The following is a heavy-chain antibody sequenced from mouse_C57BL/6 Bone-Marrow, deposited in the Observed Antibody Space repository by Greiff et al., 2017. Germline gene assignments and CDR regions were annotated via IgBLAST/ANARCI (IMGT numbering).Heavy chain of an antibody. V-gene: IGHV3-6*01. Sequence: EVKLLESGPGLVKPSQSLSLTCSVTGYSITSGYYWNWIRQFPGNKLEWMGYISYDGSNNYNPSLKNRISITRDTSKNQFFLKLNSVTTEDTATYYCASEGPSTGTDWYFDVWGTVTTVTVSS. CDR1: GYSITSGYY. CDR3: ASEGPSTGTDWYFDV. J-gene: IGHJ1*03. D-gene: IGHD4-1*01. CDR2: ISYDGSN.